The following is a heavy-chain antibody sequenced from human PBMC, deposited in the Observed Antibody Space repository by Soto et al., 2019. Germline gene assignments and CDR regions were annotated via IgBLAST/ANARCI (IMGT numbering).Heavy chain of an antibody. CDR1: GGSISSYY. Sequence: QVQLQESGPGLVKPSETLSLTCTVSGGSISSYYWSWIRQPPGKGLEWIGYIYYSGSTNYNPSLTSRATISVDTSKNQFSLKLSSVTAADTAVYYCARGVDGGLPAEYYYYMDVWGKGTTVTVSS. J-gene: IGHJ6*03. CDR3: ARGVDGGLPAEYYYYMDV. V-gene: IGHV4-59*01. CDR2: IYYSGST. D-gene: IGHD3-3*01.